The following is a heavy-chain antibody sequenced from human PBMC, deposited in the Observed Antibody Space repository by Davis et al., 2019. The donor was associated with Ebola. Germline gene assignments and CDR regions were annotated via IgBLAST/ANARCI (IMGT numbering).Heavy chain of an antibody. J-gene: IGHJ3*02. CDR2: IIPILGIA. CDR3: ARRAYGDYDAFDI. Sequence: SVKVSCKASGGTFSSYAISWVRQAPGQGLEWMGGIIPILGIANYAQKFQGRVTITADESTSTAYMELSSLRSEDTAVYYCARRAYGDYDAFDIWGQGTMVTVSS. CDR1: GGTFSSYA. V-gene: IGHV1-69*10. D-gene: IGHD4-17*01.